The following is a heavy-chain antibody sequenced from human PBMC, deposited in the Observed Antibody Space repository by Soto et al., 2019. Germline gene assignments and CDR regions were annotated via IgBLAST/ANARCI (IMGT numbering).Heavy chain of an antibody. V-gene: IGHV3-74*01. CDR1: GLTFSSYC. J-gene: IGHJ6*02. Sequence: EVQLVASGGGLVQPGGSLRLSCAASGLTFSSYCRHWVRQATGKGLVWVSRINSDGSSTSYADSSKGGFTISSDNAKNTLYLQMDSLGAEAAAVYYCERYGRDSMDVWGQGTRVTVSS. CDR2: INSDGSST. D-gene: IGHD4-17*01. CDR3: ERYGRDSMDV.